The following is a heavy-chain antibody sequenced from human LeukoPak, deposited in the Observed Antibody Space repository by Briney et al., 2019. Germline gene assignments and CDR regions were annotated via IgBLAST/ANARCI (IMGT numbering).Heavy chain of an antibody. CDR1: GFTFSSYA. Sequence: GGSLRLSCAASGFTFSSYAMHWVRQAPGKGLEWVAVISYDGSNKYYADSVKGRFTISRDNSKNTLYLQMNSLRAEDTAVYYCARSAGRYYGMDVWGQGTTVTVSS. D-gene: IGHD2-15*01. J-gene: IGHJ6*02. CDR3: ARSAGRYYGMDV. V-gene: IGHV3-30-3*01. CDR2: ISYDGSNK.